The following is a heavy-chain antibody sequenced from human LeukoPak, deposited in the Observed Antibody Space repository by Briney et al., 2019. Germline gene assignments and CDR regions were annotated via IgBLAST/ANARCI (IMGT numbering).Heavy chain of an antibody. CDR2: INPNSGGT. V-gene: IGHV1-2*02. Sequence: GASVKVSRKASGYTFTGYYMHWVRQAPGQGLEWMGWINPNSGGTNYAQKFQGRVTMTRDTSISTAYMELSRLRSDDTAVYYCARPYDSSGYYYFDYWGQGTLVTVSS. J-gene: IGHJ4*02. D-gene: IGHD3-22*01. CDR3: ARPYDSSGYYYFDY. CDR1: GYTFTGYY.